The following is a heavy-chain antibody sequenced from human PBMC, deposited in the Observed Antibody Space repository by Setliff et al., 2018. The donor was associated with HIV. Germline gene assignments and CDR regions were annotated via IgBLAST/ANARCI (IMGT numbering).Heavy chain of an antibody. CDR3: ARDTAFSTTWTPSP. CDR1: GLSFSAYY. CDR2: INQLGSER. J-gene: IGHJ5*02. Sequence: PGGSLRLSCTASGLSFSAYYMGWVRQSPGKGLESVANINQLGSERYYVDSVKGRFSISRDNGKYLVYLQMNSLRAEDTAVYYCARDTAFSTTWTPSPWGPGTLVTVSS. V-gene: IGHV3-7*03. D-gene: IGHD2-2*01.